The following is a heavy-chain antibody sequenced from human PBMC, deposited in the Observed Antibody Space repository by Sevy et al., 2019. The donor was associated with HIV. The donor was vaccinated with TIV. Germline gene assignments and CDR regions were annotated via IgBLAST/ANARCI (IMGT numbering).Heavy chain of an antibody. CDR3: AKTLQKLPFHPHYFDY. V-gene: IGHV3-23*01. D-gene: IGHD2-21*02. Sequence: GGSLRLSCAASGFTLGSYTMNWVRQAPGKGLEWVASISATGGSTYYADSVKGRFTISRDGSKGILFLQMNSLTAEDTAIFYCAKTLQKLPFHPHYFDYWGQGTLVTVSS. CDR2: ISATGGST. CDR1: GFTLGSYT. J-gene: IGHJ4*02.